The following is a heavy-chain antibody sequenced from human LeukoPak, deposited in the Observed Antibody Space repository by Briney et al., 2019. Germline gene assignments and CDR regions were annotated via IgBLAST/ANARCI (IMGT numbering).Heavy chain of an antibody. CDR1: GFTFSSYA. V-gene: IGHV3-30-3*01. CDR2: ISYEGSNK. J-gene: IGHJ4*02. Sequence: GGALRLSCAASGFTFSSYAMHWVRLAPGKGLEWVAVISYEGSNKYYADSVKGRFTISRDNSKNTLYLQMNSLRAEDTAVYYCARVIGMGIAVGPGKYWGQGTLVTVPS. D-gene: IGHD6-19*01. CDR3: ARVIGMGIAVGPGKY.